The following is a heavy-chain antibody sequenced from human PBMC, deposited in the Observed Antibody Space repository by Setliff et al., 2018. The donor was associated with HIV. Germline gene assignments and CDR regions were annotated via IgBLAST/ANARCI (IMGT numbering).Heavy chain of an antibody. Sequence: SETLSLTCTVSDDYISSGGYYWSWIRQHPGKGLEWIGYIYYSGSTYYNPSLQSRLTMSADTSKNQLYLKMNSVTAADTAVYFCARDSRIDNWFDPWGQGTLVTVSS. CDR3: ARDSRIDNWFDP. CDR2: IYYSGST. J-gene: IGHJ5*02. CDR1: DDYISSGGYY. V-gene: IGHV4-31*03.